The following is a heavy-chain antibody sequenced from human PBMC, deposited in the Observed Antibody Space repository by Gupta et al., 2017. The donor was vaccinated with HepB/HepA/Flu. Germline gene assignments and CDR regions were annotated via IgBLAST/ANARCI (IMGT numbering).Heavy chain of an antibody. D-gene: IGHD1-1*01. CDR2: IYHSGST. V-gene: IGHV4-61*01. CDR1: GGPVSSGNYP. Sequence: QVQLQESGPGLVKPSETLSLTCTVSGGPVSSGNYPSSWIRQPPGKGLELIGYIYHSGSTNYNPSLKSRLTMSVDTSKNQFSLKLTSVTAADTAIYYCARVRSRGGTYFDYWGRGTLVTVSS. CDR3: ARVRSRGGTYFDY. J-gene: IGHJ4*02.